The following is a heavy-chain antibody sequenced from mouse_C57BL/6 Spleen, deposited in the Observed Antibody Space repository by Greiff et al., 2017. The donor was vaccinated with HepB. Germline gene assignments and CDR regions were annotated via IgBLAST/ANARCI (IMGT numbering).Heavy chain of an antibody. V-gene: IGHV5-16*01. CDR1: GFTFSDYY. CDR3: ARGGGWLHQGAMDY. J-gene: IGHJ4*01. CDR2: INYDGSST. D-gene: IGHD2-3*01. Sequence: EVKVVESEGGLVQPGSSMKLSCTASGFTFSDYYMAWVRQVPEKGLEWVANINYDGSSTYYLDSLKSRFIISRDNAKNILYLQMSSLKSEDTATYYCARGGGWLHQGAMDYWGQGTSVTVSS.